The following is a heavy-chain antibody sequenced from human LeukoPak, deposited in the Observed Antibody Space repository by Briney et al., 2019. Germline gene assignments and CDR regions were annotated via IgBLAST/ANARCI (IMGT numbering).Heavy chain of an antibody. V-gene: IGHV5-51*01. CDR1: GYSFANYW. CDR2: IYPGDSDT. D-gene: IGHD5-12*01. CDR3: ARRVSGYDVCDY. J-gene: IGHJ4*02. Sequence: GGSLRLSCKGSGYSFANYWIVWVRQMPGKGLELMGVIYPGDSDTRYSPSFQGQVTISADKSISTAYLQWRSLKASDTAMDYCARRVSGYDVCDYWGQGTLVTVSS.